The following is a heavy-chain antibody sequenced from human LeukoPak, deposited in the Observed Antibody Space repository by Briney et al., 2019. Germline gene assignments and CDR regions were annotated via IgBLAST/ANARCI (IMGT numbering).Heavy chain of an antibody. V-gene: IGHV3-23*01. CDR1: GFTFSSYA. Sequence: WGSLRLSCAASGFTFSSYAMNWVRQATGKGLEWVAGISSGDRTFHAESVKGRFTISRDKSKDTLYLQMNSLRAEDTAVYYCAKDATASPYFHWFDNWGQGTQVIVSS. J-gene: IGHJ4*02. CDR2: ISSGDRT. D-gene: IGHD3-9*01. CDR3: AKDATASPYFHWFDN.